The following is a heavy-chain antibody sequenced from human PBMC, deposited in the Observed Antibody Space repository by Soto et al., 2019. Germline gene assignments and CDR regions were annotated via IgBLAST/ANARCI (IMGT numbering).Heavy chain of an antibody. J-gene: IGHJ6*02. CDR2: IYYSGST. CDR1: GGSISSYY. CDR3: ARALSSSWYEDYYYGMDV. V-gene: IGHV4-59*01. D-gene: IGHD6-13*01. Sequence: SETLSLTCTVSGGSISSYYWSWIRQPPGKGLEWIGYIYYSGSTNYNPSLKSRVTISVDTSKNQFSLKLSSVTAADTAVYYCARALSSSWYEDYYYGMDVWGQGTTVTVS.